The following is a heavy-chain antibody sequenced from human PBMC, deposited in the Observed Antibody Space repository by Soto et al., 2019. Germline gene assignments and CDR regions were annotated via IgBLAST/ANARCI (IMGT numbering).Heavy chain of an antibody. CDR2: ISGRGDNT. J-gene: IGHJ4*02. V-gene: IGHV3-23*01. CDR3: AKGLDKNDWLLYSNDC. D-gene: IGHD3-9*01. Sequence: GGSLRLSCAASGFTFSSYAMSWVRQAPGKGLEWVSAISGRGDNTYYADSVKGRFTISRDNSDNTLYLQMNSLRAEDTAVYYCAKGLDKNDWLLYSNDCGSQGTLVTGSS. CDR1: GFTFSSYA.